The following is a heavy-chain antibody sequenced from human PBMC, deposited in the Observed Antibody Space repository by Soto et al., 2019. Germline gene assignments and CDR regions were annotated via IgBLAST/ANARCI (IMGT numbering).Heavy chain of an antibody. CDR2: ISAYNGNT. J-gene: IGHJ6*02. D-gene: IGHD3-3*01. CDR1: GYTFTSYG. Sequence: ASVKVSCKASGYTFTSYGISWVRQAPGQGLEWMGWISAYNGNTNYAQKLQGRVTMTTDTSTSTAYMELRSLRSDDTAVYYCARVGYYDFWSNYYGMDVWGQGTTVTVSS. V-gene: IGHV1-18*01. CDR3: ARVGYYDFWSNYYGMDV.